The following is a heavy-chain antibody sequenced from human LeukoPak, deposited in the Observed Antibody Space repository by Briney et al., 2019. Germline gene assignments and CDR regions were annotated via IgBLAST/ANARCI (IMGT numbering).Heavy chain of an antibody. D-gene: IGHD3-3*01. V-gene: IGHV3-33*03. CDR3: ATDRGWRTSGYYLYYFEY. CDR2: IWYDGSNK. J-gene: IGHJ4*02. Sequence: GGSLRLSCGASGFTFNTYGMNWVRLAPGKGLEWVAVIWYDGSNKYYADSVKGRFTISRDNTMNSLYLQMSSLRAEDTAVYYCATDRGWRTSGYYLYYFEYWGQGTLVTYSS. CDR1: GFTFNTYG.